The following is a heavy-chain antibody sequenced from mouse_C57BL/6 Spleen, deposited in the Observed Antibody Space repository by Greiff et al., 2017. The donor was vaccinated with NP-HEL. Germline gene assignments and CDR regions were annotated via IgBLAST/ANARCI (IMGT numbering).Heavy chain of an antibody. Sequence: VQGVESGPGLVQPSQSLSITCTVSGFSLTSYGVHWVRQSPGKGLEWLGVIWSGGSTDYNAAFISRLSISKDNSKSQVFFKMNSLQGDDTAIYYCARNGGGLYGYDKDYFDYWGQGTTLTVSS. CDR1: GFSLTSYG. J-gene: IGHJ2*01. D-gene: IGHD2-2*01. CDR3: ARNGGGLYGYDKDYFDY. V-gene: IGHV2-2*01. CDR2: IWSGGST.